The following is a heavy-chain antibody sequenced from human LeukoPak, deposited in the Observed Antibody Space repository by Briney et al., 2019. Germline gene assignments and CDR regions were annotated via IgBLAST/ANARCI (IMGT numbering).Heavy chain of an antibody. CDR1: GYTFTTSD. J-gene: IGHJ4*02. CDR3: ARGRPGPAGAGTYDF. CDR2: MNPNSGKT. Sequence: ASVTVSCTASGYTFTTSDINWVRQATGQGLEWMGWMNPNSGKTGSAQKFQGRLTMTKNTSTSTAYMEVTGLKFEDTAIYYCARGRPGPAGAGTYDFWGQGTLITVSS. V-gene: IGHV1-8*01. D-gene: IGHD6-13*01.